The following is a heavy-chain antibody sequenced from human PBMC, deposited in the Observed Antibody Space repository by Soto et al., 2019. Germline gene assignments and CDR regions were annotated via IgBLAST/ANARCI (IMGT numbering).Heavy chain of an antibody. CDR2: ISGSGGST. Sequence: EVQLLESGGGLVQPGGSLRLSCAASGFTFSSYAMSWVRQAPGKGLEWVSAISGSGGSTYYADSVKGRFTISRDNSKNTLYLQMNSLRAEDTAVYYCVREYSGSYGTLGYWGQGTLVTVSS. D-gene: IGHD1-26*01. CDR1: GFTFSSYA. CDR3: VREYSGSYGTLGY. V-gene: IGHV3-23*01. J-gene: IGHJ4*02.